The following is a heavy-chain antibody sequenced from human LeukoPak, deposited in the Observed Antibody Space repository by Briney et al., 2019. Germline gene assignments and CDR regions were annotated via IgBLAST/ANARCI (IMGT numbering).Heavy chain of an antibody. V-gene: IGHV1-2*06. CDR1: GYTFTVYY. CDR3: ARDYCGGDCFPDY. J-gene: IGHJ4*02. Sequence: ASVTVSFTASGYTFTVYYVHWVRQAPGQGLEWMGRINPNSGDTNYAQKFQGRVTMTRDTSISTAYMELSRLRSDDTAVYYCARDYCGGDCFPDYWGQGTLVTVSS. D-gene: IGHD2-21*02. CDR2: INPNSGDT.